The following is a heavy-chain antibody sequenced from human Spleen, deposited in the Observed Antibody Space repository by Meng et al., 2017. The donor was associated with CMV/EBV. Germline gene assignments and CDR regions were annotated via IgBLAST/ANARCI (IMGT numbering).Heavy chain of an antibody. Sequence: SGFIFSNAWMTWVRQAPGKGLEWVGRIKSKTDGGAIEYAAPVKGRFTISRDDSKNTLYLQMNSLKTEDTAVYYCARVPYQLLYWFDPWGKGTLVTVSS. CDR2: IKSKTDGGAI. CDR3: ARVPYQLLYWFDP. V-gene: IGHV3-15*01. D-gene: IGHD2-2*01. CDR1: GFIFSNAW. J-gene: IGHJ5*02.